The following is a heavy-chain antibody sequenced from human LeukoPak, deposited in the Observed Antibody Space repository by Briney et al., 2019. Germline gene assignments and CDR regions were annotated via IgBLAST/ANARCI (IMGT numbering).Heavy chain of an antibody. CDR2: ISAYNGNT. Sequence: ASVKVSCKASGYTFTSYGISWVRQAPGQGLEWMGWISAYNGNTNYARKLQGRVTMTTDTSTSTAYMELRSLRSDDTAVYYCARRGQWLINNPFDYWGQGTLVTVSS. CDR1: GYTFTSYG. J-gene: IGHJ4*02. CDR3: ARRGQWLINNPFDY. D-gene: IGHD6-19*01. V-gene: IGHV1-18*04.